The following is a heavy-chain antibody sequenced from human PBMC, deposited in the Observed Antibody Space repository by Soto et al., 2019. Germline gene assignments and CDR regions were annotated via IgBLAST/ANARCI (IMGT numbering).Heavy chain of an antibody. V-gene: IGHV1-8*01. D-gene: IGHD3-3*01. CDR1: GYTFTSYD. CDR3: ARNSGYYTANWFDP. Sequence: ASVKVSCKASGYTFTSYDINWVRQATGQGLEWMGWMNPNSGNTGYAQKFQGRVTMTRNTSISTAYMELSSLRSEDTAVYYCARNSGYYTANWFDPWGQGTLVTVSS. J-gene: IGHJ5*02. CDR2: MNPNSGNT.